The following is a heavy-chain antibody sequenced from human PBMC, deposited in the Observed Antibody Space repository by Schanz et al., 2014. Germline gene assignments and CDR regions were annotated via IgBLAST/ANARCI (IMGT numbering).Heavy chain of an antibody. J-gene: IGHJ6*04. CDR2: IIPSLGLA. D-gene: IGHD3-16*01. V-gene: IGHV1-69*04. Sequence: VQLEQSGAEVKKPGSSVKVSCKASGGTFSSFGINWVRQAPGQGLEWMGRIIPSLGLAKYEQKFQDKVTITADTSTTTAYMELSGLRSEDTAVYYCARDHVATTDYDYFFYDLDVWATGITVIVSS. CDR3: ARDHVATTDYDYFFYDLDV. CDR1: GGTFSSFG.